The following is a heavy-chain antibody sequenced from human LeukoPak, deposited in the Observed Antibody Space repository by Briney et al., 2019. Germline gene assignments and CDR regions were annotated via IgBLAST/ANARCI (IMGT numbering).Heavy chain of an antibody. CDR3: AKDISGTYLAALDY. D-gene: IGHD1-26*01. CDR2: ISWNSDTI. V-gene: IGHV3-9*01. J-gene: IGHJ4*02. CDR1: GFSFDDYA. Sequence: GGSLRLSCAASGFSFDDYAMHWVRQTPGKGLEWVSGISWNSDTIGYADSVKGRFTNSRDNAKNSLYLQMNSLRGEDTALYYCAKDISGTYLAALDYWGQGTLVTVSS.